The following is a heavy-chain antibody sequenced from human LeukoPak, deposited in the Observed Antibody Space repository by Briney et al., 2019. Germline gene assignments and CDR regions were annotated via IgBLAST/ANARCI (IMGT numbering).Heavy chain of an antibody. D-gene: IGHD5-18*01. J-gene: IGHJ4*02. Sequence: GGSLRLSCAASGFTFSSYSMNWVRQAPGKGLEWVAYISSSSSTIYYADSVKGRFTISRDNAKNSLYLQMNSLRAEDTAVYYCARGSMVKANDYWGQGTLLTVSS. CDR1: GFTFSSYS. V-gene: IGHV3-48*04. CDR2: ISSSSSTI. CDR3: ARGSMVKANDY.